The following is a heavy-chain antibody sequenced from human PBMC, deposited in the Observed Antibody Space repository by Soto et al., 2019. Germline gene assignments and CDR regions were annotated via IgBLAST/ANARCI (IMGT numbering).Heavy chain of an antibody. Sequence: GGSLILSGAASGFTFSSYAMHWGRQAPGKGLEWVAVISYDGSNKYYADSVKGRFTISRDNSKNTLYLQMNSLRAEDTAVYYCARDIRRESSSWYRVYYYGMDVWGQGTTVTVSS. CDR2: ISYDGSNK. J-gene: IGHJ6*02. CDR3: ARDIRRESSSWYRVYYYGMDV. V-gene: IGHV3-30-3*01. D-gene: IGHD6-13*01. CDR1: GFTFSSYA.